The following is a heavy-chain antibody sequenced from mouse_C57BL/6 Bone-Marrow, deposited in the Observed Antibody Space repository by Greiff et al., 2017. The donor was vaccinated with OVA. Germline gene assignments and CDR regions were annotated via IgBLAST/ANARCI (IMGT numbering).Heavy chain of an antibody. CDR3: ARHGLGRGFAY. Sequence: DVMLVESGGGLVQPGGSLKLSCAASGFTFSDYYMYWVRQTPEKRLEWVAYISNGGGSTYYPDTVKGRFTISRDNAKNTLYLQMSRLKSEDTAMYYCARHGLGRGFAYWGQGTLVTVSA. J-gene: IGHJ3*01. CDR1: GFTFSDYY. D-gene: IGHD4-1*01. CDR2: ISNGGGST. V-gene: IGHV5-12*01.